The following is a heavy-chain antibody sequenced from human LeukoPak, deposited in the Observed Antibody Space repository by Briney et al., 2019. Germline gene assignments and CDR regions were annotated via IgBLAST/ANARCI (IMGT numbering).Heavy chain of an antibody. CDR3: VKEIKKWLGAIDN. V-gene: IGHV3-9*01. Sequence: PGRSLRLSCAASGFRFDDYAMPWVRQAPGKGLEWVSGIYWNSANIDYAESVKGRFTISRDNAKDSLYLQMNSLRPEDTAIYFCVKEIKKWLGAIDNWGQGTLVTVSS. CDR1: GFRFDDYA. J-gene: IGHJ4*02. CDR2: IYWNSANI. D-gene: IGHD1-26*01.